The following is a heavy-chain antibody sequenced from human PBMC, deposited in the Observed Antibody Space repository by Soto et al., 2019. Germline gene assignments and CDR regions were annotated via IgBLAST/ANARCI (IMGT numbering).Heavy chain of an antibody. V-gene: IGHV1-8*01. Sequence: ASVKVSFKASGYTFTIHDIHWVRQAPGQGLEWMAGLNPHSGKAAYAQRFQGRLTMTGNASTSTAYMELSGLRSEDTAMYYCARVSSIAARRSYDSWGQGTLVTVSS. CDR2: LNPHSGKA. J-gene: IGHJ4*02. CDR1: GYTFTIHD. D-gene: IGHD6-6*01. CDR3: ARVSSIAARRSYDS.